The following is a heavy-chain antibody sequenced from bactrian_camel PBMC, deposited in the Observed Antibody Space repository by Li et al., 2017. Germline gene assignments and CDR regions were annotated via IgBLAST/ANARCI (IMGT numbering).Heavy chain of an antibody. CDR3: ATDGSCQYRRFGY. CDR2: IDTDGTT. Sequence: HVQLVESGGGSVQAGGSLRLSCVVSGYTFSGSCLGWFRQAPGREREGVAAIDTDGTTTYADSVKGRLTISTDKSKNTLNLLMNSLKPEDTAMYYCATDGSCQYRRFGYLGQGTQVTVS. V-gene: IGHV3S53*01. CDR1: GYTFSGSC. D-gene: IGHD6*01. J-gene: IGHJ6*01.